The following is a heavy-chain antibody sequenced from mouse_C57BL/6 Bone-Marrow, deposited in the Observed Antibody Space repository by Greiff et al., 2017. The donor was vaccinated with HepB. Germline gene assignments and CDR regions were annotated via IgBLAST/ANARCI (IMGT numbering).Heavy chain of an antibody. Sequence: EVHLVESGAELVRPGASVKLSCTASGFNIKDYYMHWVKQRPEQGLEWIGRIDPEDGDTEYAPKFKGKATMTADTSSNTAYLQLSSLTSEDTAVYYCTKDDGRRGGWFAYWGQGTLVTVSA. CDR2: IDPEDGDT. V-gene: IGHV14-1*01. J-gene: IGHJ3*01. CDR1: GFNIKDYY. D-gene: IGHD1-1*01. CDR3: TKDDGRRGGWFAY.